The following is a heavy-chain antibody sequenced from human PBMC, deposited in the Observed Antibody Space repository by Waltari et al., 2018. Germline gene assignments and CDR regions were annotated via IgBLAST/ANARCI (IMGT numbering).Heavy chain of an antibody. J-gene: IGHJ4*02. Sequence: QVQLQESGPGLVKPSETLSLTCTVSGGSISSYYWSWLRQPPGKGLEWIGYIYYSGSNNYNPSLKSRVTISVDTSKNQFSLKLSSVTAADTAVYYCARAQEVGYCSGGSCSRSYYFDYWCQGTLVTVSS. D-gene: IGHD2-15*01. CDR3: ARAQEVGYCSGGSCSRSYYFDY. V-gene: IGHV4-59*01. CDR2: IYYSGSN. CDR1: GGSISSYY.